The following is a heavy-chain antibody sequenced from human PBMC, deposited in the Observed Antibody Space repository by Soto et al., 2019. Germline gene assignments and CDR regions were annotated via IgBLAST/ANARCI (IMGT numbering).Heavy chain of an antibody. D-gene: IGHD3-10*01. CDR2: INPNSGGT. J-gene: IGHJ6*01. V-gene: IGHV1-2*04. CDR3: ARDSTYGSGIYYYHYGMAV. Sequence: ASVKVSCKASGYTFTGYYMHWVRQAPGQGLEWMGWINPNSGGTNYAQNFQGWVTMTRDTSISTAYMELSRLRSDDTAVYYCARDSTYGSGIYYYHYGMAVWGQGTTVTVSS. CDR1: GYTFTGYY.